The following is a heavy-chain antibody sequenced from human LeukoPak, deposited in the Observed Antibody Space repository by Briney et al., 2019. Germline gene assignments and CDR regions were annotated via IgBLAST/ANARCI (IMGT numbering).Heavy chain of an antibody. J-gene: IGHJ4*02. D-gene: IGHD2-15*01. CDR2: IYHSGST. CDR1: RSSMSGYY. V-gene: IGHV4-59*12. Sequence: SETLSLTCTVSRSSMSGYYWSWIRQPPGKGLEWIGYIYHSGSTYYNPSLKSRVTISVDRSKNQFSLKLSSVTAADTAVYYCARDILVSCSGGSCYSGDYWGQGTLVTVSS. CDR3: ARDILVSCSGGSCYSGDY.